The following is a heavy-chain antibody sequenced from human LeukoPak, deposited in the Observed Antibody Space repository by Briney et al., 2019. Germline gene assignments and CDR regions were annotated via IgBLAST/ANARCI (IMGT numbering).Heavy chain of an antibody. Sequence: ASVKVSCKASGYTFTGYYMHWVRQAPGQGLEWMGWINPNSGDTNYAQNFQGRVTMTRDPSVSTAYMELSWLKSDDTAVYFCARQSSGFFASDYWGQGTLVTVSS. V-gene: IGHV1-2*02. CDR1: GYTFTGYY. CDR2: INPNSGDT. J-gene: IGHJ4*02. CDR3: ARQSSGFFASDY. D-gene: IGHD6-25*01.